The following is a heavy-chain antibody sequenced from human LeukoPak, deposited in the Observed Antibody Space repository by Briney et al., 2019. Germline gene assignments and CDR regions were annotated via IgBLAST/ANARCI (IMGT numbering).Heavy chain of an antibody. J-gene: IGHJ4*02. Sequence: SQTLSLTCTVSGGSISSGGYYWSWIRQHPGKGLEWIGYIYDSGSTYYNPSLKSRVTISVDTSKNQFSLKLSSVTAADTAVYYCAREAPAPHYDSSGYIDYWGQGTLVTVSS. D-gene: IGHD3-22*01. CDR3: AREAPAPHYDSSGYIDY. V-gene: IGHV4-31*03. CDR1: GGSISSGGYY. CDR2: IYDSGST.